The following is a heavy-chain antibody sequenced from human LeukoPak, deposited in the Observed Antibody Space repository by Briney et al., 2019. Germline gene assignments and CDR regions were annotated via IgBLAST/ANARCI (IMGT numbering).Heavy chain of an antibody. CDR2: INEDGSET. Sequence: GGSLRLSCAASGFTFSSSWMIWVRQAPGKGLEWVASINEDGSETYYVDSVKGRFTFSRDNAGKSLYVQMNSLRVEDTAVYYCARDSGRFRLDYWGQGVLVTVSS. D-gene: IGHD6-19*01. CDR1: GFTFSSSW. J-gene: IGHJ4*02. V-gene: IGHV3-7*01. CDR3: ARDSGRFRLDY.